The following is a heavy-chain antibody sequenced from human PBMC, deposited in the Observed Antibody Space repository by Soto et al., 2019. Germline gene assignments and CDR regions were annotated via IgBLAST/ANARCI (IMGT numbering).Heavy chain of an antibody. J-gene: IGHJ5*02. D-gene: IGHD6-19*01. V-gene: IGHV3-30*04. Sequence: QVPLVDSGGGVVQPGSSLRLSCTAAGFSFSSYAMYWFRQPPGKGLEWVAGISKDGMNKNYADSVKGRVTVSRDNANYSLDLQLNSLRGEDTAMYYCARDMYSSDYFVKWFEPWGQGTLVTVSS. CDR1: GFSFSSYA. CDR2: ISKDGMNK. CDR3: ARDMYSSDYFVKWFEP.